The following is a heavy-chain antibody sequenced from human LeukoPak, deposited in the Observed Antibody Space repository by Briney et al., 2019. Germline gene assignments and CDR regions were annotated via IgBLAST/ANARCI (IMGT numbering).Heavy chain of an antibody. J-gene: IGHJ4*02. V-gene: IGHV6-1*01. CDR1: GDSVSSNSAA. D-gene: IGHD3-22*01. Sequence: SQTLSLTCAISGDSVSSNSAAWNWIRQSPSRGLEWLGRTYYRSKWYNDYAVSVKSRIAINPDTSKNQFSLQLNSVPPEDTAVHSCASSDNSGHLLAYWGQGTLVTVSS. CDR3: ASSDNSGHLLAY. CDR2: TYYRSKWYN.